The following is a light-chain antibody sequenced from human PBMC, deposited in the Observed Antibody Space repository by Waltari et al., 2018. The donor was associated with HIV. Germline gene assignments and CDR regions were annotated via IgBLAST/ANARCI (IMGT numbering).Light chain of an antibody. CDR2: RNN. Sequence: QSVLTQPPSASGTPGQSVTITCSGSSSHIGSNFVYWYQQVPGTAPKLLIYRNNQRPSGVPDRFSGSKSGTSASLAISGLRAEDEADYYCAAWDDSLSGGVFGGGTKLTVL. J-gene: IGLJ2*01. CDR3: AAWDDSLSGGV. V-gene: IGLV1-47*01. CDR1: SSHIGSNF.